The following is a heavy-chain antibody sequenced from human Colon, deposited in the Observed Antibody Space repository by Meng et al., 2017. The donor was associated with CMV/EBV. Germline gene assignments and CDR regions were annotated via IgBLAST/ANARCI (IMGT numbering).Heavy chain of an antibody. CDR2: ISWNGRNM. Sequence: SLKISCAAFGFTFDDHAMHWVRQAPGKGLEWVAGISWNGRNMGYADSVRGRFTIHRDNAKNSLHLEMNRLRPEDTAFYFCVRDMRSSAYYYNLDSWGPGTLVTVSS. CDR1: GFTFDDHA. V-gene: IGHV3-9*01. D-gene: IGHD3-22*01. J-gene: IGHJ4*02. CDR3: VRDMRSSAYYYNLDS.